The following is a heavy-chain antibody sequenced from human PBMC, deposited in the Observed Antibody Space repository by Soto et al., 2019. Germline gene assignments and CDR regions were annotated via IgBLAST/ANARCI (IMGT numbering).Heavy chain of an antibody. D-gene: IGHD3-3*01. V-gene: IGHV1-69*06. CDR3: ATHYAFWSGYYSWFAP. CDR2: IIPIFGTA. Sequence: ASVKVFCKASGGTFSSYAISWVRQAPGQGLEWMGGIIPIFGTANYAQKFQGRVTITADKSTSTAYMELSSLRSEDTAVYYCATHYAFWSGYYSWFAPWGQGTLVTLSS. J-gene: IGHJ5*02. CDR1: GGTFSSYA.